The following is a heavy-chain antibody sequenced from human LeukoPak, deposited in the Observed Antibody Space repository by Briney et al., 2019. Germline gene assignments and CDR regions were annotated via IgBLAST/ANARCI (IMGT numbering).Heavy chain of an antibody. D-gene: IGHD1-1*01. CDR1: GGSFSGYY. CDR2: INHSGST. Sequence: SETLSLTCAVYGGSFSGYYWSWIRQPPGKGLEWIGEINHSGSTNYNPSLKSRVTISVDTSKNQFSLKLSSVTAADTAVYYCARGRLQLERRTPFLAYWGQGTLVTVSS. J-gene: IGHJ4*02. V-gene: IGHV4-34*01. CDR3: ARGRLQLERRTPFLAY.